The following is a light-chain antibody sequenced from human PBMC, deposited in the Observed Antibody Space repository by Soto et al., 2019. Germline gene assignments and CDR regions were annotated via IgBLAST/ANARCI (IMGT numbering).Light chain of an antibody. CDR2: YSS. V-gene: IGKV3D-15*01. CDR3: QQYAYWPET. Sequence: EVMMTQFPDTVSVTPGETVTLSCEASQSVRTNLAWYQQRPGQAPRLLIHYSSTRASDIPARFSGSGSGTNFTLAISSLQSEDFAVYYCQQYAYWPETFGQGTKVDIK. J-gene: IGKJ1*01. CDR1: QSVRTN.